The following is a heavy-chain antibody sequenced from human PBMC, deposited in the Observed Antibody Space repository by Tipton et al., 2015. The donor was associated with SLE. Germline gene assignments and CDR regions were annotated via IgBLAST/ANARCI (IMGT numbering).Heavy chain of an antibody. V-gene: IGHV4-34*01. CDR1: GGSFSGYY. D-gene: IGHD3-16*02. CDR2: INHSGST. J-gene: IGHJ4*02. CDR3: ARSQYTFGGVIARFVN. Sequence: TLSLTCAVYGGSFSGYYWRWSRQPPGKGLEWIGKINHSGSTNYNPSLKSRVIISVDTYKNQFSLMLSSVTAVDTVVYYCARSQYTFGGVIARFVNWGRGTLVTV.